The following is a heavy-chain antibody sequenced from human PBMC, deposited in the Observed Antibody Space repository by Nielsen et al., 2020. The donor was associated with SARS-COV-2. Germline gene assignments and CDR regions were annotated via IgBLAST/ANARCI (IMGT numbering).Heavy chain of an antibody. CDR3: ASRQDGYNYDTQ. CDR2: INQDGSTT. D-gene: IGHD5-24*01. V-gene: IGHV3-74*01. Sequence: GESLKISCAASGFSFSTYWMHWVRQAPGKGLVWVSRINQDGSTTYYADSVKGRFTISRDNSKNTLYLQMNSLRADDTAVYYCASRQDGYNYDTQWGQGTRVTVSS. J-gene: IGHJ4*02. CDR1: GFSFSTYW.